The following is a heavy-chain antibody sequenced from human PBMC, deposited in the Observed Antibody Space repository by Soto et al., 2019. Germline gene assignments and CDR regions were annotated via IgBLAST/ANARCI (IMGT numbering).Heavy chain of an antibody. Sequence: GGSLRLSCTASGFTFSDSWMTWVRQAPGEGLEWVARIKPDESEKKYADSVKGRFSISRDNAKNSMYLQMDSLRGEDTAVYYCVRGGSNYASWGQGTLVTVSS. CDR3: VRGGSNYAS. CDR1: GFTFSDSW. V-gene: IGHV3-7*01. D-gene: IGHD4-4*01. J-gene: IGHJ5*02. CDR2: IKPDESEK.